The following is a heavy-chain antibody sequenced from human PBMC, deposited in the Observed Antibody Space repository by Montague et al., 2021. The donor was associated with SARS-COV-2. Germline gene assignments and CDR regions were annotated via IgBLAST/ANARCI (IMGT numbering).Heavy chain of an antibody. CDR2: IYSGGSST. CDR1: GFTLNRYA. CDR3: AKTHRYYNRNFDY. V-gene: IGHV3-23*03. D-gene: IGHD3-22*01. Sequence: SLRLSCAASGFTLNRYAMSWVRQAPGKGLEWVSIIYSGGSSTYYADSVKGRFTISRDNSKNTLYLQMNSMIAEDTAVYYCAKTHRYYNRNFDYWGQGTLVTVSS. J-gene: IGHJ4*02.